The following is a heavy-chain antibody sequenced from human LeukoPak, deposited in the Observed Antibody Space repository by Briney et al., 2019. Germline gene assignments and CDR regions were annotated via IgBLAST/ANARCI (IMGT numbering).Heavy chain of an antibody. CDR3: SRGYYYYYMDV. V-gene: IGHV4-59*08. CDR1: GGSISDYF. J-gene: IGHJ6*03. D-gene: IGHD3-10*01. Sequence: SETLSLTCTVSGGSISDYFWSWIRQPPGKGLEWVGYVFYNGSTNYNPSLKSRVTISVDTSKNQFSLKLSSVTAADTAVYFCSRGYYYYYMDVWGKGTTVTVSS. CDR2: VFYNGST.